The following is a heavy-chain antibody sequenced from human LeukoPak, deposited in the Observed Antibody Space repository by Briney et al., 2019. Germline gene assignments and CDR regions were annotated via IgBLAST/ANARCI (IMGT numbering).Heavy chain of an antibody. CDR3: ARGRVAAAGPAEIDY. Sequence: PSETLSLTCTVSGGSISSYYWSWIRQPAGKGLEWIGRIYTSGSTNYNPSLKSRVTMSVDTSKNQFSLKLSSVTAADTAVYYCARGRVAAAGPAEIDYWGQGTLVTVSS. V-gene: IGHV4-4*07. D-gene: IGHD6-13*01. CDR2: IYTSGST. CDR1: GGSISSYY. J-gene: IGHJ4*02.